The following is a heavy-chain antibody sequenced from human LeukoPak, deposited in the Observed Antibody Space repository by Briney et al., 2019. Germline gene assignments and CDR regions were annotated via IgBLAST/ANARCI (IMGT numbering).Heavy chain of an antibody. CDR2: LFSGGDT. CDR1: GFSFRRYY. J-gene: IGHJ4*01. V-gene: IGHV3-66*04. D-gene: IGHD2-21*01. Sequence: PGGSLRLSCAASGFSFRRYYMSWVRQAPGKGLQWVSVLFSGGDTYYADSVKDRFSISRDSSRETLFLQMNSLIADDTAVYYCARQGFDSGFDYWGHGTTVTVSS. CDR3: ARQGFDSGFDY.